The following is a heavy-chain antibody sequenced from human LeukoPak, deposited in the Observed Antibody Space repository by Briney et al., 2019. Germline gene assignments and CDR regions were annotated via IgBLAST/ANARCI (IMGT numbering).Heavy chain of an antibody. D-gene: IGHD5-24*01. CDR2: IYTSGST. CDR3: ARVDYEVEMGYYFDY. CDR1: GGSISSGSYY. Sequence: PSQALSLTCTVSGGSISSGSYYWSWIRQPAGKGLEWIGRIYTSGSTNYNPSLKSRVTISVDTSKNQFSLKLSSVTAADTAVYYCARVDYEVEMGYYFDYWGQGTLVTVSS. V-gene: IGHV4-61*02. J-gene: IGHJ4*02.